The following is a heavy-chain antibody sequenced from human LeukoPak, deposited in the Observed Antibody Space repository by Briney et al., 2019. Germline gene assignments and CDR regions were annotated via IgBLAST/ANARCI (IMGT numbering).Heavy chain of an antibody. CDR3: AGVADYDYVYAFDI. CDR2: INSDGSST. CDR1: GFTFSSYW. J-gene: IGHJ3*02. V-gene: IGHV3-74*01. Sequence: GGSLRLSCAASGFTFSSYWMHWVRQAPGKGLVWVSRINSDGSSTSYADSVKGRFTISRDNAKNTLYLQMNSLRAEDTAVYYCAGVADYDYVYAFDIWGQGKRVTVSS. D-gene: IGHD3-16*01.